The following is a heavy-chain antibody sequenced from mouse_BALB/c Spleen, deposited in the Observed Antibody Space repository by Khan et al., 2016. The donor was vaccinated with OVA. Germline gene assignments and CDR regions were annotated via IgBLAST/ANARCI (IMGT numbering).Heavy chain of an antibody. D-gene: IGHD4-1*01. Sequence: QVQLQQSGPELVKPGASVKMSCKASGYTFTDYVMNWVKQRNGQGLEWIGQIYPGSDSTYYNEKFKGKATLTAVRSSSTAYKQLSNLTSEDSAVYFCARAGWDVFAYWGQGTLVTVSA. V-gene: IGHV1-77*01. J-gene: IGHJ3*01. CDR2: IYPGSDST. CDR3: ARAGWDVFAY. CDR1: GYTFTDYV.